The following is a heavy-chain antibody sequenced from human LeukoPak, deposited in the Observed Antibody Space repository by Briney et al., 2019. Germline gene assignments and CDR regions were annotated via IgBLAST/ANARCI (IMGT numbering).Heavy chain of an antibody. CDR3: ARDQEVSGSYCFDY. Sequence: GGSLRLSCAASGFTFSSYGMHWVRQAPGKGLEWVAVIWYDGSNKYYADSVKGRFTISRDNSKNTLYLQMNSLRAEDTAVYYCARDQEVSGSYCFDYWGQGTLVTVSS. V-gene: IGHV3-33*01. D-gene: IGHD1-26*01. J-gene: IGHJ4*02. CDR2: IWYDGSNK. CDR1: GFTFSSYG.